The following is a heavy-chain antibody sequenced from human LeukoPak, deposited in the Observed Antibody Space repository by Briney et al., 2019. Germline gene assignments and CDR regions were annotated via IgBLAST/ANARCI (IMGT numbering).Heavy chain of an antibody. J-gene: IGHJ4*02. CDR3: ARVSYGSGSFYFDY. CDR2: IKQDGSEK. D-gene: IGHD3-10*01. CDR1: GFTFSSYW. Sequence: GGSLRLSCAASGFTFSSYWMSWVRQAPGKGLEWVANIKQDGSEKYYVDSVKGRFTISRDNAKNSLYLQMNSVRAEDTGVYYCARVSYGSGSFYFDYWGQGTLVTVSS. V-gene: IGHV3-7*01.